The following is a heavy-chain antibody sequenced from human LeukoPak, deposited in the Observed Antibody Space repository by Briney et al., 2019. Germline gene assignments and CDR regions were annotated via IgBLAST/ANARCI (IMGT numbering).Heavy chain of an antibody. J-gene: IGHJ2*01. CDR3: ARDRVTSPWGSWYFDL. V-gene: IGHV4-34*01. CDR1: GGSFSGYY. D-gene: IGHD3-16*01. CDR2: INHSGST. Sequence: SETLSLTCAVYGGSFSGYYWSWIRQPPGKGLEWIGEINHSGSTNYNPSLKSRVTISVDTSKNQFSLKLSSVTAADTAVYYCARDRVTSPWGSWYFDLWGRGTLVTVSS.